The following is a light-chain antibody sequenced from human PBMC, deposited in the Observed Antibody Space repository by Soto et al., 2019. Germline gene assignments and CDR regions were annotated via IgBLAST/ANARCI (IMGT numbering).Light chain of an antibody. CDR1: STDIAPYNY. V-gene: IGLV2-14*01. CDR3: CSYAGSYTVL. Sequence: QSALTQPASVSGSPGQSITISCTGTSTDIAPYNYVSWYQQHPGKAPKLIICEVSNRPSGVSNRFSGSKSGNTASLTISGLQAEDEADYFCCSYAGSYTVLFGGGTKVTVL. J-gene: IGLJ2*01. CDR2: EVS.